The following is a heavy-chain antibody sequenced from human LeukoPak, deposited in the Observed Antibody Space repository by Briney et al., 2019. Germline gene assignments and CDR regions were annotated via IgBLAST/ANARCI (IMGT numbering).Heavy chain of an antibody. CDR2: INHSGST. Sequence: PSETLSLTCAVYGGSFSGYYWSWIRQPPGKGLEWIGEINHSGSTNYNPSLKSRVTISVDTSKNQFSLKLSSVAAADTAVYYCARYVREYSYGAYYYGMDVWGQGTTVTVSS. V-gene: IGHV4-34*01. J-gene: IGHJ6*02. CDR1: GGSFSGYY. D-gene: IGHD5-18*01. CDR3: ARYVREYSYGAYYYGMDV.